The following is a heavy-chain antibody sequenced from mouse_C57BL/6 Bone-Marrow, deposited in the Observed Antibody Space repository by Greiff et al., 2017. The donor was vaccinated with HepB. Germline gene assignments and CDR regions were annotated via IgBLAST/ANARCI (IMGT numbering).Heavy chain of an antibody. V-gene: IGHV1-53*01. Sequence: QVQLQQPGTELVKPGASVKLSCKASGYTFTNYWMHWVKQRPGQGLEWIGNINPSNGGTNYNEKFKSKATLTVDKSSSTAYMQLSSLTSEDSAVSDSAKGSIGGDWYIHVCGTGTTVTGSS. J-gene: IGHJ1*03. CDR3: AKGSIGGDWYIHV. CDR1: GYTFTNYW. CDR2: INPSNGGT. D-gene: IGHD1-1*01.